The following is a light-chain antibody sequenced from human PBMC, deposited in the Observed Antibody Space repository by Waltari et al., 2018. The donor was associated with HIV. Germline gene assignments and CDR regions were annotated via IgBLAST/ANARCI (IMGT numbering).Light chain of an antibody. CDR3: AVWDDSLSEYV. CDR1: FSNIGSNP. V-gene: IGLV1-44*01. J-gene: IGLJ1*01. Sequence: QSVLTQPPPASGAPGQRVTTSCSGSFSNIGSNPVPWYQQLPGTAPRLLIYGSSQRPSGVPDRFSGSRSDTSASLDISGLHSEDEGDYYCAVWDDSLSEYVFATGTKVFVL. CDR2: GSS.